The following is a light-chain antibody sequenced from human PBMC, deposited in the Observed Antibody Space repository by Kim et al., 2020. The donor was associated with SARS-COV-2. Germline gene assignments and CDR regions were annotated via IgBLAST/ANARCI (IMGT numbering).Light chain of an antibody. Sequence: PGQSVHSPCIGTSSDIGGYNYVSWYQQHPGKAPNLVICDVTERPSGVPDRFSGSKSGNTASLTISGLQAEDEADYYCCSYAGSRIRFGGGTQLTVL. CDR3: CSYAGSRIR. V-gene: IGLV2-11*01. J-gene: IGLJ2*01. CDR1: SSDIGGYNY. CDR2: DVT.